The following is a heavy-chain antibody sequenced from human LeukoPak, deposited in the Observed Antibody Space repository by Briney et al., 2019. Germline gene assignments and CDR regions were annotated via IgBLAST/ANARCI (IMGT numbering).Heavy chain of an antibody. V-gene: IGHV3-23*01. CDR3: AKDGSGWFWGYFDY. Sequence: GGSLRLSCAASGFTFSSYAMSWVRQAPGKGLEWVSAISGSGGSTYYADSVKGRFTVSRDNSKNTLYLQMNSLRAEDTAVYYCAKDGSGWFWGYFDYWGQGTLVTVSS. D-gene: IGHD6-19*01. CDR1: GFTFSSYA. J-gene: IGHJ4*02. CDR2: ISGSGGST.